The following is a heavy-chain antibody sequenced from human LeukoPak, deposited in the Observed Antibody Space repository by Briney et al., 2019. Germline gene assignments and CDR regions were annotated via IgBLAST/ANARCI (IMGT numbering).Heavy chain of an antibody. CDR1: GFTFSSYS. CDR2: ISSSSSYI. D-gene: IGHD5-18*01. V-gene: IGHV3-21*01. CDR3: ARDRPAGHGYSYSFFDY. J-gene: IGHJ4*02. Sequence: GGSLRLSCAASGFTFSSYSMNWVRQAPGKGLEWVSSISSSSSYIYYADSVKGRFTISRDNAKNSLYLQMNSLRAEDTAVYYCARDRPAGHGYSYSFFDYWGQGTLVTVSS.